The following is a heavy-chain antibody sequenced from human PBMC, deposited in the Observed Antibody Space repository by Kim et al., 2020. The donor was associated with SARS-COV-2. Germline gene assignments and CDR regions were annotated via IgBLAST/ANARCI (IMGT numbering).Heavy chain of an antibody. CDR1: GGSISSSSYY. CDR2: IYYSGST. V-gene: IGHV4-39*01. D-gene: IGHD3-10*01. CDR3: ATNSRSLLWFGELSWFDP. J-gene: IGHJ5*02. Sequence: SETLSLTCTVSGGSISSSSYYWGWIRQPPGKGLEWIGSIYYSGSTYYNPSLKSRVTISVDTSKNQFSLKLSSVTAADTAVYYCATNSRSLLWFGELSWFDPWGQGTLVTVSS.